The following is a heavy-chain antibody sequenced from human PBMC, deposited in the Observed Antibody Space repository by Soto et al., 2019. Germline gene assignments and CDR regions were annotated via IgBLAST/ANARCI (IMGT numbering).Heavy chain of an antibody. CDR1: GFSFSSYG. V-gene: IGHV3-30*03. CDR3: ARAPRDIRYFDWFLDY. CDR2: ISYDGANI. Sequence: GGSLRLSCAASGFSFSSYGMHWVRQAPGKGLEWVAVISYDGANIYYLDSVKGRFTISRDNSKNTLYLQMGSLRAEDMAVYYCARAPRDIRYFDWFLDYWGQGTLVTVSS. J-gene: IGHJ4*02. D-gene: IGHD3-9*01.